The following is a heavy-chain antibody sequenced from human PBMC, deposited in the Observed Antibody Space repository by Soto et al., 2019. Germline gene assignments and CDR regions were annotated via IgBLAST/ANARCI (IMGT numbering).Heavy chain of an antibody. V-gene: IGHV3-23*01. Sequence: EVQLLESGGGLVQPGGSLRLSCAASGFTFTNYAMSWVRQAPGKGREWVSTVSGGGDGTYYADSVKGRFSTSRDNSRNTVYLQMNSLRAEDTAVYYCAKKGLGSLATYCNYGDCHYAFDLWGQGTIVTVSS. CDR3: AKKGLGSLATYCNYGDCHYAFDL. CDR1: GFTFTNYA. D-gene: IGHD2-21*02. CDR2: VSGGGDGT. J-gene: IGHJ3*01.